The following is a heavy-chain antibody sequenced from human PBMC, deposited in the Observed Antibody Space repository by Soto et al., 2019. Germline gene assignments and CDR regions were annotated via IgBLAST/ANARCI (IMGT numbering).Heavy chain of an antibody. Sequence: QLQLQESGPGLVQASETLSLTCTVSGGSISSTDYYWAWIRQPPGRGLEWIGSLYYTGSTYLNPALKSRVTISVTTSKNQFSLELTSVTASDTAVYSCARHPRPPDNYALTTWFDPWGRGILVTVSS. D-gene: IGHD2-2*01. V-gene: IGHV4-39*01. J-gene: IGHJ5*02. CDR1: GGSISSTDYY. CDR2: LYYTGST. CDR3: ARHPRPPDNYALTTWFDP.